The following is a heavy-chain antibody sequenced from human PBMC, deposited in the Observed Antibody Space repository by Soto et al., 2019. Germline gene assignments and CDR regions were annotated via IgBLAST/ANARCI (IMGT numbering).Heavy chain of an antibody. CDR3: ARRRGRQQLVQRYYNCMDV. V-gene: IGHV4-34*02. CDR1: GGSFSGYY. CDR2: INHSGST. D-gene: IGHD6-13*01. Sequence: QVQLQQWGAGLLKPSETLSLTCAVYGGSFSGYYWSWIRQSPGKGLEWIGEINHSGSTNYNPSLKSRVTISVDTSKNQFSLKLSSVSAADTAVYFCARRRGRQQLVQRYYNCMDVWGQGTTVTVSS. J-gene: IGHJ6*02.